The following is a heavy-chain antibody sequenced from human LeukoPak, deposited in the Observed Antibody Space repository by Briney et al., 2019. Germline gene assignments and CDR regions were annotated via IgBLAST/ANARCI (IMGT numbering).Heavy chain of an antibody. CDR1: GGSISNYY. V-gene: IGHV4-4*07. D-gene: IGHD6-19*01. CDR3: ARVNTSGWHYFDD. Sequence: PSETLSLTCTVSGGSISNYYWSWIRQPAGKGLEWIGHIYTSASTNYNPSLKSRVTMSLDTSKNQFSLELNSVTAADTAAYYCARVNTSGWHYFDDWGQGTLVTVSS. CDR2: IYTSAST. J-gene: IGHJ4*02.